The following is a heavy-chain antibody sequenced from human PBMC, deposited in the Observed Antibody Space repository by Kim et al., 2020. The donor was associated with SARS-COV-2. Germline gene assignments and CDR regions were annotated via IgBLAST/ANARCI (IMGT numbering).Heavy chain of an antibody. D-gene: IGHD3-22*01. CDR3: AREPYYYDSSGYYPWYYYYGMDV. CDR1: GFTFSSYG. J-gene: IGHJ6*04. CDR2: IWYDGSNK. V-gene: IGHV3-33*01. Sequence: GGSLRLSCAASGFTFSSYGMHWVRQAPGKGLEWVAVIWYDGSNKYYADSVKGRFTISRDNSKNTLYLQMNSLRAEDTAVYYCAREPYYYDSSGYYPWYYYYGMDVWGEGPTVTVPS.